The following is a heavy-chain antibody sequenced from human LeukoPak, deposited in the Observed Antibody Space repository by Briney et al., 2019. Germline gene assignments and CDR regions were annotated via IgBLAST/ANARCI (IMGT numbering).Heavy chain of an antibody. CDR3: ARGVLRYNWFDP. V-gene: IGHV4-34*01. J-gene: IGHJ5*02. Sequence: PSETLSCTCAGYGGSFSGYYWSWIRHPPGKGLEWIGEMNHSGSTNYNPSLKSRVTISVDTSKNQFSLKLSSVTAADTAVYYCARGVLRYNWFDPWGQGTLVSVSS. CDR2: MNHSGST. CDR1: GGSFSGYY. D-gene: IGHD3-3*01.